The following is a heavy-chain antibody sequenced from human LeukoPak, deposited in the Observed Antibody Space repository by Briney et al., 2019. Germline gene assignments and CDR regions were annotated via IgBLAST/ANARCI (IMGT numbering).Heavy chain of an antibody. V-gene: IGHV3-48*04. CDR1: GFTFSSHW. J-gene: IGHJ4*02. CDR2: IGGDGIA. D-gene: IGHD3-16*01. Sequence: GGSLRLSCAASGFTFSSHWMNWVRQAPGKGLEWISYIGGDGIAFYADSVKGRFTASKDDARKSMYLQMNSLRVEDTAVYYCAKDRANWAIDDWGQGTQVTVSS. CDR3: AKDRANWAIDD.